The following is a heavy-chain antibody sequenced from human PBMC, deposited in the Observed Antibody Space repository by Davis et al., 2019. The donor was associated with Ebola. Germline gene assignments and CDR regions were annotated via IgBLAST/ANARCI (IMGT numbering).Heavy chain of an antibody. D-gene: IGHD6-19*01. CDR3: ARVGYSSGDYGMDV. Sequence: SETLSLTCTVSGGSISSYYWRWIRQPQGKGLEWIGYIYYSGSTNYNPSLKSRVTISVDTSKNQFSLKLSSVTAADTAVYYCARVGYSSGDYGMDVWGQGTTVTVSS. CDR1: GGSISSYY. CDR2: IYYSGST. J-gene: IGHJ6*02. V-gene: IGHV4-59*01.